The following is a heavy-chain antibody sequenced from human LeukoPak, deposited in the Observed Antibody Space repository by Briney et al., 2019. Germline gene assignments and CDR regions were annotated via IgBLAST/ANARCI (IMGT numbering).Heavy chain of an antibody. CDR1: GYTFTTYG. Sequence: ASVKVSCKASGYTFTTYGISWVRQAPGQGLEWMGWINPNSGGTNYAQKFQGRVTMTRDTSISTAYMELSRLRSDDTAVYYCARDQWVIPAAIPYYYYYMDVWGKGTTVTVSS. D-gene: IGHD2-2*02. CDR3: ARDQWVIPAAIPYYYYYMDV. V-gene: IGHV1-2*02. J-gene: IGHJ6*03. CDR2: INPNSGGT.